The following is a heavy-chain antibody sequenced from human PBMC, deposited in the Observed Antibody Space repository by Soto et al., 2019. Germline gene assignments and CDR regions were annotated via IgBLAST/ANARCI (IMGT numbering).Heavy chain of an antibody. J-gene: IGHJ4*02. CDR3: ATSRYSSSWLPFDY. CDR2: ISSSSSYI. V-gene: IGHV3-21*01. CDR1: GFTFSSYS. D-gene: IGHD6-13*01. Sequence: PGGSLRLSCAASGFTFSSYSMNWVRQAPGKGLEWVSSISSSSSYIYYADSVKGRFTISRDNAKNSLYLQMNSLRAEDTAVYYCATSRYSSSWLPFDYWGQGTLVTVSS.